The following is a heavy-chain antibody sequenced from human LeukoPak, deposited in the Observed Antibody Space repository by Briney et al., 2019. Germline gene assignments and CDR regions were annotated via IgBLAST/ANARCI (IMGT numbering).Heavy chain of an antibody. D-gene: IGHD5-24*01. CDR1: GFSFDDYA. J-gene: IGHJ3*02. V-gene: IGHV3-43*02. CDR3: AKDKSPGYTWCAFDI. CDR2: ISGDGYAT. Sequence: TGGSLRLSCAASGFSFDDYAMHWVRQAPGKGLEWVSLISGDGYATYYADSVKGRFTISRDSSKNSLYLQMNSLRTEDTALYYCAKDKSPGYTWCAFDIWGQGTMVTVSS.